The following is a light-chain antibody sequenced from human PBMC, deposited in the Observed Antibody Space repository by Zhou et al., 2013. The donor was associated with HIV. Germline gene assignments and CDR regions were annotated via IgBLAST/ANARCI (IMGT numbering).Light chain of an antibody. V-gene: IGKV3-15*01. CDR2: SAS. CDR1: QSVDTY. J-gene: IGKJ1*01. Sequence: EVLMTQSPVTLSVSPGGRATLSCRASQSVDTYLAWYQQRPGQPPRLLIYSASTRATGIPARFSGSGSGTEFALTISSLQSEDFAVYYCQDYNNWPWTFGQGTKVEIK. CDR3: QDYNNWPWT.